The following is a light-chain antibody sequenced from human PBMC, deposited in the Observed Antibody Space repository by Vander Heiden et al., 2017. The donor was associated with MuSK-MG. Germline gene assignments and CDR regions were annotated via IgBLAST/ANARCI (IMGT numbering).Light chain of an antibody. CDR2: RVS. V-gene: IGKV1D-16*01. Sequence: DIQLTQPPSSLSASVGDRVNITCRASQDISFWLASYQQKSFKAPKSLIYRVSGLQSRVPPTIRGSLSGTDFTLTMRSRQPEDFATYFFQEDCYYPLTFGGGTRVEIK. CDR3: QEDCYYPLT. J-gene: IGKJ4*01. CDR1: QDISFW.